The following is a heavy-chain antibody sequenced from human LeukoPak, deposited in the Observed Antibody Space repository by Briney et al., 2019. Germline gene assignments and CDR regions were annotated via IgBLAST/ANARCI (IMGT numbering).Heavy chain of an antibody. CDR3: ARSKDILTGYCFDY. CDR1: RFTFSSYS. V-gene: IGHV3-21*04. D-gene: IGHD3-9*01. J-gene: IGHJ4*02. CDR2: ISSSGSYI. Sequence: GGSLRLSCAASRFTFSSYSMNWVRQAPGKGLEWVSSISSSGSYIYYADSVKGRFTISRDNAKNSLYLQMNSLRAEDTALYYCARSKDILTGYCFDYWGQGTLVTVSS.